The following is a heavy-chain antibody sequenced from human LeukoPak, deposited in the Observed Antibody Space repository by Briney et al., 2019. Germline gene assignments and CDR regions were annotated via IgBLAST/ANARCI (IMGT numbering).Heavy chain of an antibody. J-gene: IGHJ4*02. CDR3: ARYRYRGYGLGY. CDR1: GGSFSGYY. D-gene: IGHD5-12*01. CDR2: INHSGST. Sequence: PSETLSLTCAVYGGSFSGYYWSWIRQPPGKGLEWIGEINHSGSTNYNPSLKSRVTISVDTSKNQFSLKLSSVTAADTAVYYCARYRYRGYGLGYWGQGTLVAVSS. V-gene: IGHV4-34*01.